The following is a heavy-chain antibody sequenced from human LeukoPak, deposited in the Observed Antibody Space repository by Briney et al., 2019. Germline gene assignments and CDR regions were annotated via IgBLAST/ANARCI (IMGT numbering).Heavy chain of an antibody. J-gene: IGHJ3*02. CDR3: ARRVAVARRDAFDI. CDR1: RYTFTTYG. Sequence: ASGRVSSTASRYTFTTYGISGVRQAPGQGGEWMGWISSYNGITNDAQELQGRVTMSTDTSTGTAYMELRSLRSDDTSVYDCARRVAVARRDAFDIWGQGTVVTVSS. D-gene: IGHD6-19*01. CDR2: ISSYNGIT. V-gene: IGHV1-18*01.